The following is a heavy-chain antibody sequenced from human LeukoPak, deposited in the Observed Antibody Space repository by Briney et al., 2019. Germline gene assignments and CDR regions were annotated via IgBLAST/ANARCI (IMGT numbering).Heavy chain of an antibody. J-gene: IGHJ4*02. CDR3: GKVGGNSNS. Sequence: SETLSLTCSVSGGSITSDIFYWNWIRQHPGKGLEWIGSIHSSRGTSYNPSLESRLTISVDTSENQFFLKMSSVTAADTAMYYCGKVGGNSNSWGQGILVTVSS. V-gene: IGHV4-31*03. CDR1: GGSITSDIFY. D-gene: IGHD4-23*01. CDR2: IHSSRGT.